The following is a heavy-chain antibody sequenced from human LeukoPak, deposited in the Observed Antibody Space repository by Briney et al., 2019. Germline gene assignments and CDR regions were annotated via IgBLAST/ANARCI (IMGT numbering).Heavy chain of an antibody. CDR3: ATLGDYTFDY. Sequence: GASVKVSCKASGYTFTSYYMHWVRQAPGKGPEWMGGFDPEDGETIYAQKFQGRVTMTEDTSTDTAYMELSSLRSEDTAVYYCATLGDYTFDYWGQGTLVTVSS. CDR2: FDPEDGET. D-gene: IGHD4-17*01. J-gene: IGHJ4*02. CDR1: GYTFTSYY. V-gene: IGHV1-24*01.